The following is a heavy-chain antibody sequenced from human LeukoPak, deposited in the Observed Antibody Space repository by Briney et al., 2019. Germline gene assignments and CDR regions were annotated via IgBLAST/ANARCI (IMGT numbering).Heavy chain of an antibody. CDR2: ISGSGGST. CDR3: AKGGHYCSSTSCPDAFDI. D-gene: IGHD2-2*01. J-gene: IGHJ3*02. Sequence: GGSLRLSCAASGFTFSSYAMSWVRQAPGKGLEWVSAISGSGGSTYYADSVKGRFTISRDNSENTLYPQMNSLRAEDTAVYYCAKGGHYCSSTSCPDAFDIWGQGTMVTVSS. CDR1: GFTFSSYA. V-gene: IGHV3-23*01.